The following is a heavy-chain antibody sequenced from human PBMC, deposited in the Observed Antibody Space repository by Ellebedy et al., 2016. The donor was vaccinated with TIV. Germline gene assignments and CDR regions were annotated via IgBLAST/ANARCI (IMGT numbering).Heavy chain of an antibody. Sequence: GGSLRLSCAASGFTFSSYGRHWVRQAPGKGLEWVAVISYDGSNKYYADSVKGRFTISRDNSKNTLYLQMNSLRAEDTAVYYCAKDGGYSYGYRDYWGQGTLVTVSS. D-gene: IGHD5-18*01. J-gene: IGHJ4*02. CDR2: ISYDGSNK. CDR1: GFTFSSYG. CDR3: AKDGGYSYGYRDY. V-gene: IGHV3-30*18.